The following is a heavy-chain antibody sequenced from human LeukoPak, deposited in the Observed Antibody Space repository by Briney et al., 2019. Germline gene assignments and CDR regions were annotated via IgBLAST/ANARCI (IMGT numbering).Heavy chain of an antibody. V-gene: IGHV4-59*01. CDR3: ARAVLSGSFDY. CDR1: GGSISSYY. CDR2: IYYSGST. Sequence: SETLSLTCTVSGGSISSYYWIWIRQPPGKGLEWIGYIYYSGSTNYNPSLKSRVTISVDTSKNQFSLKLSSVTAADTAVYYCARAVLSGSFDYWGQGTLVTVSS. J-gene: IGHJ4*02. D-gene: IGHD1-26*01.